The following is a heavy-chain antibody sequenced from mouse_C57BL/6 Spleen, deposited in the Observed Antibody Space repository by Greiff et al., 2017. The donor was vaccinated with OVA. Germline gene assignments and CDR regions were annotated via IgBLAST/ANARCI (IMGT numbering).Heavy chain of an antibody. V-gene: IGHV1-59*01. D-gene: IGHD1-1*01. CDR1: GYTFTSYC. CDR3: AREDYYGPGFAY. J-gene: IGHJ3*01. Sequence: VQLQQPGAELVRPGTSVKLSCKASGYTFTSYCMHWVKQRPGQGLEWIGVIDPSASYINYNQKFKGKATLTVDTSSSTAYMHLSSLTSEDSAVYYCAREDYYGPGFAYWGQGTLVTVSA. CDR2: IDPSASYI.